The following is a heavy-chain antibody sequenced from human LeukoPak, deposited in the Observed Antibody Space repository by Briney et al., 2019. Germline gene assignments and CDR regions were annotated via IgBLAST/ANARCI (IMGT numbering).Heavy chain of an antibody. CDR1: GYSFNSHH. V-gene: IGHV1-46*02. J-gene: IGHJ6*01. D-gene: IGHD3-10*01. CDR3: ARDSGSFHYDMDV. Sequence: ASVKVSCKTSGYSFNSHHVHWVRQAPGQGLEWMGINFSHDGSTSNTQKFQGRVPMTRDTSTSTVYMELSSLRSEDTAVYYCARDSGSFHYDMDVWGQGTTVIVSS. CDR2: NFSHDGST.